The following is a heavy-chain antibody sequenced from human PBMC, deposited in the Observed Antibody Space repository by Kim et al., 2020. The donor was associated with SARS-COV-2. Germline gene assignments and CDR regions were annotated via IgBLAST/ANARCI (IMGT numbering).Heavy chain of an antibody. D-gene: IGHD3-3*01. CDR1: GGSFSGYY. Sequence: SETLSLTCAVYGGSFSGYYWSWIRQPPGKGLEWIGEINHSGSTDYNPSLKSRVTISVETSKNQFSLKLSSVTAADTAVYYCARQNKRVTMALRWYFDLWARGPLVPVSS. V-gene: IGHV4-34*01. CDR2: INHSGST. J-gene: IGHJ2*01. CDR3: ARQNKRVTMALRWYFDL.